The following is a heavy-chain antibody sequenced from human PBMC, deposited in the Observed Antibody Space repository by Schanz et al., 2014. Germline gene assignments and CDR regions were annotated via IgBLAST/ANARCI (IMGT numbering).Heavy chain of an antibody. CDR3: AKYRGYYRVSGSYRELEY. CDR2: ISGSGGST. Sequence: PGGSLRLSCAASGFTFSSYAMSWVRQAPGKGLEWVSAISGSGGSTYYADSVKGRFTISRDNSKNTLYLQMNSLRPEDTAVYYCAKYRGYYRVSGSYRELEYWGQGTLVTVSS. CDR1: GFTFSSYA. V-gene: IGHV3-23*01. J-gene: IGHJ4*02. D-gene: IGHD3-10*01.